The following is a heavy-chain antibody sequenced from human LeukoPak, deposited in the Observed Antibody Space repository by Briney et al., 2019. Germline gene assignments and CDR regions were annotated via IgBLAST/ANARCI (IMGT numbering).Heavy chain of an antibody. Sequence: PGGSLRLSCAASGFTFSNYWMIWVRQAQGEGLEWGGYIKEDGSEKRYADSVRGRFTISRDNAQTSIYLQMNSLRAEDTAVYYCARASKPWLQLTWGQGTLVTVSS. CDR2: IKEDGSEK. J-gene: IGHJ5*02. CDR3: ARASKPWLQLT. D-gene: IGHD5-24*01. CDR1: GFTFSNYW. V-gene: IGHV3-7*05.